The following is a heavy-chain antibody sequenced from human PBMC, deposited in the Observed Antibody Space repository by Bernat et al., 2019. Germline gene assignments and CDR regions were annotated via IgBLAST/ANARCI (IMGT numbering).Heavy chain of an antibody. CDR3: GRANDYGDYVRRRVVSWFDP. CDR1: GYTFTSYG. Sequence: QVQLVQSGAEVKKPGASVKVSCKASGYTFTSYGISWVRQAPGQGLEWMGWISAYNGNTNYAQKLQGRVTMTTDTSTSTAYMELRSLRSDDTAVYYCGRANDYGDYVRRRVVSWFDPWGQGTLVTVSS. J-gene: IGHJ5*02. CDR2: ISAYNGNT. D-gene: IGHD4-17*01. V-gene: IGHV1-18*01.